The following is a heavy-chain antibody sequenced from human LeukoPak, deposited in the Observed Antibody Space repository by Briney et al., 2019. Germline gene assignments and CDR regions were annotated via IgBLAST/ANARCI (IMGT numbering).Heavy chain of an antibody. CDR3: AGEGEYGESYS. CDR1: GDSISYESYY. V-gene: IGHV4-30-2*01. Sequence: SQTLSLTCAVSGDSISYESYYWNWIRQAPGKGPEWIGNIYRGRTRVNPSYTSRVAISVDTSKSQGSLSLTSVTAADTAIYYCAGEGEYGESYSWGQGVLVIVSA. J-gene: IGHJ4*02. D-gene: IGHD2-21*01. CDR2: IYRGRT.